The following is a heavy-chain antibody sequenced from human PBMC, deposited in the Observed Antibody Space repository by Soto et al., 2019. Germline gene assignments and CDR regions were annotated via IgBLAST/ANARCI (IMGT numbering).Heavy chain of an antibody. V-gene: IGHV4-34*01. CDR1: GGSFSGYY. CDR3: ARGPVNIQLWSPLDY. J-gene: IGHJ4*02. Sequence: QVQLQQWGAGLLKPSETLSLTCAVYGGSFSGYYWSWIRQPPGKGLEWIGEINHSGSTNYNPSLKSRVTISVDTSKNQFSLKLSSVTAPDTAVYYCARGPVNIQLWSPLDYWGQGTLVTVSS. CDR2: INHSGST. D-gene: IGHD5-18*01.